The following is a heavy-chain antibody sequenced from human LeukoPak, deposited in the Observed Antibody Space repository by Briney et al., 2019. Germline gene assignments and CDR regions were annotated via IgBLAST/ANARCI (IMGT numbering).Heavy chain of an antibody. D-gene: IGHD3-22*01. V-gene: IGHV4-4*07. Sequence: SETLSLTCTVSGDSISGYYWSWIRQPAGKGLEWIGRIYTTGSTNYNPSLKSRVTLSVDTSKNQLSLKLSSVTAADTAVYYCASVITPGAEYFQHWGQGTLVTVSS. CDR2: IYTTGST. CDR3: ASVITPGAEYFQH. J-gene: IGHJ1*01. CDR1: GDSISGYY.